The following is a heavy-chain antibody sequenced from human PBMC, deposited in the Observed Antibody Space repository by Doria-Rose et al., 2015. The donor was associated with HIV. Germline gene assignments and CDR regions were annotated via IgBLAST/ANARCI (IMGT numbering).Heavy chain of an antibody. V-gene: IGHV2-26*01. CDR1: GVSLSSPGMG. J-gene: IGHJ4*02. Sequence: TLKESGPVLVKPTETLTLTCTVSGVSLSSPGMGVSWIRQPPGKALEWLANIFSDDERSYQTSLQSRLTICRVTSKSQVYLTTPDMYAVDTATYYCARIKRSRWYHKYYFDSWGKGTLLIVS. D-gene: IGHD6-13*01. CDR2: IFSDDER. CDR3: ARIKRSRWYHKYYFDS.